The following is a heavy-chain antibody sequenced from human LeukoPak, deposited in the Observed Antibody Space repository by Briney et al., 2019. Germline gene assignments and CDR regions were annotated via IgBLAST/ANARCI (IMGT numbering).Heavy chain of an antibody. D-gene: IGHD2-21*02. CDR2: ISGSGGDT. CDR1: GFTFSSYG. J-gene: IGHJ4*02. Sequence: GGSLRLSCAASGFTFSSYGMSWVRQAPGKGLEWVSSISGSGGDTYYADSVKGRFTISRDNSKNTLYLQMNSLRAEDTAVYYCARDGCGGDCYSDYWGQGTLVTVSS. V-gene: IGHV3-23*01. CDR3: ARDGCGGDCYSDY.